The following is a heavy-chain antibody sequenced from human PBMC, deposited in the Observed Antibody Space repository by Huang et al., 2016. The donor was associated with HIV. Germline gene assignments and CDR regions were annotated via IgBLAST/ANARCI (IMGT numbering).Heavy chain of an antibody. J-gene: IGHJ4*02. Sequence: EVQLVESGGGLVQPGGSLRLSCAASGFSISSYWMHWVRQAPGKGGVWVARINRDGSSTSYADSVKGRFTISRDNAKNTLYLQMNSLRAEDTAVYYCARDPRIQSWLNFFDYWGQGTLVSVSS. CDR1: GFSISSYW. V-gene: IGHV3-74*01. CDR3: ARDPRIQSWLNFFDY. CDR2: INRDGSST. D-gene: IGHD3-22*01.